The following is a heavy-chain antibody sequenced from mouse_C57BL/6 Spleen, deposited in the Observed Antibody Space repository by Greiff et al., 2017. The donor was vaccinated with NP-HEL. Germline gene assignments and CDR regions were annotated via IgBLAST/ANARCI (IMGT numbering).Heavy chain of an antibody. V-gene: IGHV1-26*01. J-gene: IGHJ2*01. CDR3: AKYYGLDY. Sequence: VQLQQSGPELVKPGASVKISCKASGYTFTDYYMNWVKQSHGKSLEWIGDINPNNGGTSYNQKFKGKATLTVDKSSSTAYMELRSLTSEDSAFYYCAKYYGLDYGGQGTTLTVSS. CDR2: INPNNGGT. CDR1: GYTFTDYY. D-gene: IGHD1-2*01.